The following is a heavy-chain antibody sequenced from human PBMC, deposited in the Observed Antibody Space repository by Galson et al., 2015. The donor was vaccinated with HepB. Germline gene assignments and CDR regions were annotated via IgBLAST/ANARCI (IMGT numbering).Heavy chain of an antibody. CDR1: GYTFTAYY. CDR3: ARHELSGSYPFDY. Sequence: SVKVSCKASGYTFTAYYIHWVRQAPGQGLEWMGVINPSDGSTTYAQKFQGRITMTRDTSTSTVYMEVSSLRSEDTAVYHCARHELSGSYPFDYWGLGTLVTVSS. J-gene: IGHJ4*02. V-gene: IGHV1-46*01. D-gene: IGHD1-26*01. CDR2: INPSDGST.